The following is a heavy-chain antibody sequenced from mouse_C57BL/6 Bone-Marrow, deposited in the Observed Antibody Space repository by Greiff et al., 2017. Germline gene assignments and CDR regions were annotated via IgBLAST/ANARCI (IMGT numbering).Heavy chain of an antibody. D-gene: IGHD1-1*01. Sequence: VHLVESGPGLVAPSQSLSITCTVSGFSLTSYGVHWVRQPPGKGLEWLVVIWSDGSTTYNSALKSRLSISKDNSKSQVFLKMNSLQTDDTAMYYCARQLITTVVAKGYAMDYWGQGTSVTVSS. J-gene: IGHJ4*01. V-gene: IGHV2-6-1*01. CDR2: IWSDGST. CDR1: GFSLTSYG. CDR3: ARQLITTVVAKGYAMDY.